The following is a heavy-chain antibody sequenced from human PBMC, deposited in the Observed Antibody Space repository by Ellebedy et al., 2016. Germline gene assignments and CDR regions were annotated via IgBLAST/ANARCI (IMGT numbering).Heavy chain of an antibody. CDR2: IYYSGST. V-gene: IGHV4-39*01. CDR3: ARQRGGYNYPNEMYYFDY. Sequence: SETLSLTCTVSGGSISSSSYYWGWIRQPPGKGLEWIGSIYYSGSTYYNPSLKSRVTISVDTSKSRFSLKLSSVTAADTAVFYCARQRGGYNYPNEMYYFDYWGQGALVTVSS. D-gene: IGHD5-24*01. J-gene: IGHJ4*02. CDR1: GGSISSSSYY.